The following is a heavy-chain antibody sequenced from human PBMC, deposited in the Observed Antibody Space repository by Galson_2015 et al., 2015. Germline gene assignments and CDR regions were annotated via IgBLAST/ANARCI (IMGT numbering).Heavy chain of an antibody. Sequence: SLRLSCAASGFTFSTYSMNWVRQAPGKGLEWVSYIRSSSRTIYYSDSVKGRFTISRDNAKNSLYLQMNTLRDEDTAVYYCARVPGYSYGSYDCWGQGTLVTVSS. V-gene: IGHV3-48*02. CDR2: IRSSSRTI. J-gene: IGHJ4*02. D-gene: IGHD5-18*01. CDR3: ARVPGYSYGSYDC. CDR1: GFTFSTYS.